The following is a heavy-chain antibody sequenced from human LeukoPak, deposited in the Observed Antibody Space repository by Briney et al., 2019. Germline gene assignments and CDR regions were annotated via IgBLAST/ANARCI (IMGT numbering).Heavy chain of an antibody. CDR1: GYTFTGYY. Sequence: GASVKVSCKASGYTFTGYYMHWVRQAPGQGLKWMGRINPNTGSTNYAQRFQGRVTLTRDNYIDTAYMELKRLRSDDAAMYYCARGEDSANWGQGTLVIVSS. CDR2: INPNTGST. CDR3: ARGEDSAN. V-gene: IGHV1-2*06. J-gene: IGHJ4*02. D-gene: IGHD4-11*01.